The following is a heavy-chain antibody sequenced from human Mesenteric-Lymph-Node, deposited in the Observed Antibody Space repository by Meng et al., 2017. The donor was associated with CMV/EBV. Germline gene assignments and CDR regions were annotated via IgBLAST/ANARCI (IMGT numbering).Heavy chain of an antibody. Sequence: SETLSLTCTVSGGSISSSDYYWSWIRQPPGKGLEWIGEINHSGSTNYNPSLKSRVTISVDTSKNQFSLKLSSVTAADTAVYYCARGGYGSGDAFDIWGQGTMVTVSS. CDR1: GGSISSSDYY. CDR3: ARGGYGSGDAFDI. D-gene: IGHD5-18*01. V-gene: IGHV4-39*07. CDR2: INHSGST. J-gene: IGHJ3*02.